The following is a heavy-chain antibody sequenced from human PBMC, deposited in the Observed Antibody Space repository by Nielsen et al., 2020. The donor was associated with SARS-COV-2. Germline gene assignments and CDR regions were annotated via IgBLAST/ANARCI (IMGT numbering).Heavy chain of an antibody. CDR2: ISSSSSYA. J-gene: IGHJ6*02. Sequence: WLRQPPGKGLEWVSYISSSSSYANYADSVKGRFTISRDNSKNTLYLQMNSLRAEDTAVYYCARDRYDYVWGSYLYGMDVWGQGTTVTVSS. CDR3: ARDRYDYVWGSYLYGMDV. D-gene: IGHD3-16*02. V-gene: IGHV3-11*06.